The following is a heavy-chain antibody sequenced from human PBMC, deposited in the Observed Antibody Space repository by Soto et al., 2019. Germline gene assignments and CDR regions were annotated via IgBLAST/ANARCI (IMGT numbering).Heavy chain of an antibody. CDR3: ARGGRCSGGSCYSFYAFDI. J-gene: IGHJ3*02. Sequence: SVKVSCKASGGTFSSYAISWVRQAPGQGLEWMGGIIPIFGTANYAQKFQGRVTITADKSTSTAYMELSSLRSEDTAVYYCARGGRCSGGSCYSFYAFDIWGQGTMVTVSS. CDR2: IIPIFGTA. CDR1: GGTFSSYA. V-gene: IGHV1-69*06. D-gene: IGHD2-15*01.